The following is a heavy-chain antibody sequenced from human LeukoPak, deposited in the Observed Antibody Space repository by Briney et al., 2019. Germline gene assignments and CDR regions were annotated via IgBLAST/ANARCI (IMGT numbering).Heavy chain of an antibody. CDR3: AKGIAYGDYPYYFDY. Sequence: GGSLRLSCAASGFTFSSYAMSWVRQAPGKGLEGVSAISGSGGSTYYADSVKGRFTISRDNSKNTLYLQMTSLSAAAAAVYYCAKGIAYGDYPYYFDYWGQGTLVTVSS. CDR1: GFTFSSYA. J-gene: IGHJ4*02. CDR2: ISGSGGST. D-gene: IGHD4-17*01. V-gene: IGHV3-23*01.